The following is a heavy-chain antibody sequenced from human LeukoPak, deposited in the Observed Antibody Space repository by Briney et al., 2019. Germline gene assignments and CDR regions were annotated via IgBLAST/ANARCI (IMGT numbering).Heavy chain of an antibody. CDR2: INPNSGGT. CDR3: ARAYDILTGYIDY. CDR1: GYTFTSYA. D-gene: IGHD3-9*01. J-gene: IGHJ4*02. V-gene: IGHV1-2*02. Sequence: VASVEVSCKASGYTFTSYAMNWVRQAPGQGLEWMGWINPNSGGTNYAQKFQGRVTMTRDTSISTAYMELSRLRSDDTAVYYCARAYDILTGYIDYWGQGTLVTVSS.